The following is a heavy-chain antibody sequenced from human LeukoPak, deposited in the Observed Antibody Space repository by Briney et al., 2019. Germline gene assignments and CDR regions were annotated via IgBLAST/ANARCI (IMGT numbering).Heavy chain of an antibody. D-gene: IGHD1-14*01. CDR1: GYSISRGYH. V-gene: IGHV4-38-2*02. J-gene: IGHJ4*02. Sequence: PSETLSLTCRVSGYSISRGYHWAWVRPPPGKGLEWIGSVHHSGATYYNPSLNSRLTISADTSKNQFSLKMDSVTAADTAVYYCARINFNPDYWGQGTLVGVSS. CDR2: VHHSGAT. CDR3: ARINFNPDY.